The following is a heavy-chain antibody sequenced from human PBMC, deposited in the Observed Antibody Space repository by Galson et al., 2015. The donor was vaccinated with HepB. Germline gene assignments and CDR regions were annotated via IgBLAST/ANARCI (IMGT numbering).Heavy chain of an antibody. Sequence: SLRLSCAASGFTFSNHWVIWVRQAPGKGLGWVATINPDGNERYYVDSVKGRFTISRDNAQQSLYLQMNSLTVEDTAVYYCARDFFGTVEDWGQGTLVTVSS. D-gene: IGHD3-3*01. CDR3: ARDFFGTVED. V-gene: IGHV3-7*03. CDR2: INPDGNER. J-gene: IGHJ4*02. CDR1: GFTFSNHW.